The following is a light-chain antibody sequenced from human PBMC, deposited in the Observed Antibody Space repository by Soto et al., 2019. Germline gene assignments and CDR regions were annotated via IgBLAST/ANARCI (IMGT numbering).Light chain of an antibody. Sequence: QSVLTQPRSVSGSPRQSVTISCTGTSSDVGTYNSVSWYQQYPGKGPKLVLYDVTKRPSGVPDRFSGSKSGNTASLTISDLQIEDEADYYCSSYAGSSNVFGTGTKLTVL. CDR3: SSYAGSSNV. CDR1: SSDVGTYNS. V-gene: IGLV2-11*01. J-gene: IGLJ1*01. CDR2: DVT.